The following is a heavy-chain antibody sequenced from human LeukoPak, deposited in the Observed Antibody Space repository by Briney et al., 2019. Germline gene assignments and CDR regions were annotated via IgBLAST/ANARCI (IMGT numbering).Heavy chain of an antibody. V-gene: IGHV1-2*06. CDR2: INPNNGGT. J-gene: IGHJ4*02. CDR3: ARTGYRWFGELLPFDY. Sequence: GASVKVSCKASGYTFTGYYIHWVRQAPGQGLEWMGRINPNNGGTNYAQKFQGRVTMTRDMSMSTAYMELSSLRSEDTAVYYCARTGYRWFGELLPFDYWGQGTLVTVSS. D-gene: IGHD3-10*01. CDR1: GYTFTGYY.